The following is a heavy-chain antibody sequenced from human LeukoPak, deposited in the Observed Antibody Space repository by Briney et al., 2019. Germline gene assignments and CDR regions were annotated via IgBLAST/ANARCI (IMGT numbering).Heavy chain of an antibody. D-gene: IGHD3-10*01. CDR3: ARDQRRFGELLRFDY. Sequence: GGSLRLSCAASGFTFSSYGMHWVRQAPGKGLEWVAVISYDGSNKYYADSVKGRFTISRDNSKNTLYLQMNSLRAEDTAVYYCARDQRRFGELLRFDYWGQGTLVTVSS. J-gene: IGHJ4*02. CDR2: ISYDGSNK. CDR1: GFTFSSYG. V-gene: IGHV3-30*03.